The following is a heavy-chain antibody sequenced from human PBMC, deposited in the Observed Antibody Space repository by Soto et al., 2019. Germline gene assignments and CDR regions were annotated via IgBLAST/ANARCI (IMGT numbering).Heavy chain of an antibody. CDR1: GGSISSYY. CDR2: IYYSGST. Sequence: PSETLSLTCTVSGGSISSYYWSWIRQPPWKGLEYIGYIYYSGSTNYNPSLKSRVTISVDTSKNQFSLKLTSVTAADTAVYYCARDKITGLFDYWGQGTLVTVSS. CDR3: ARDKITGLFDY. V-gene: IGHV4-59*12. D-gene: IGHD2-8*02. J-gene: IGHJ4*02.